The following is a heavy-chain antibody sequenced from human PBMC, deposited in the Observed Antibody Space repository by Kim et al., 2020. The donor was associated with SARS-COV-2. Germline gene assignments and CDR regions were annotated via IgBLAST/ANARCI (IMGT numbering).Heavy chain of an antibody. CDR1: GYTLTDLS. CDR3: ATDPIWGSYRYFDY. D-gene: IGHD3-16*02. CDR2: FDREDDRT. V-gene: IGHV1-24*01. Sequence: ASVKVSCKVSGYTLTDLSMYWVRQAPGKGLEWMGGFDREDDRTIYAQKFQGRVTMTEDTSTDTAYMELSSLRSEDTAVYYCATDPIWGSYRYFDYWGQGTLVTVSS. J-gene: IGHJ4*02.